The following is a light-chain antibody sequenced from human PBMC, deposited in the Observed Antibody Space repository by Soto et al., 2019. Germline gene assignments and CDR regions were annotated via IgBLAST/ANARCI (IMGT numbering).Light chain of an antibody. J-gene: IGKJ1*01. Sequence: IELTQSPSSLSASVGDXXXXXXRASQSINRSLNWYQHQPGKAPKLLIYAASSLQSGVPSRFSGSGSGTDFTLTISSLQPEDFATYYCQQSYSTPTFGQGTKVDI. CDR2: AAS. CDR3: QQSYSTPT. CDR1: QSINRS. V-gene: IGKV1-39*01.